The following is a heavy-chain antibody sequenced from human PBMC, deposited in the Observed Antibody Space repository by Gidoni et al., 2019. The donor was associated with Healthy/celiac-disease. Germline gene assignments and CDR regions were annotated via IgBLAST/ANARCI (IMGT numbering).Heavy chain of an antibody. Sequence: QLQLQESGPGLVKPSETLSLTCTVSGGSISSSSYYWGWIRQPPGKGLEWIGSIYYSGSTYYNPSLKSRVTISVDTSKNQFSLKLSSVTAADTAVYYCARGSSWYYGMDVWGQGTTVTVSS. D-gene: IGHD6-13*01. J-gene: IGHJ6*02. CDR2: IYYSGST. CDR3: ARGSSWYYGMDV. V-gene: IGHV4-39*01. CDR1: GGSISSSSYY.